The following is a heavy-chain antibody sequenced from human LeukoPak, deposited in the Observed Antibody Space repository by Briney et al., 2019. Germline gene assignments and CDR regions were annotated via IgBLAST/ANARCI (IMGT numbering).Heavy chain of an antibody. Sequence: SVKVSCKASGGTFSSYAISWVRQAPGQGLEWMGGIIPIFGTANYAQKFQGRVTITTDESTSTAYMELSSLRSEDTAVYYCAATHEYSSHYYYYMDVWGKGTTVTVSS. CDR3: AATHEYSSHYYYYMDV. J-gene: IGHJ6*03. CDR1: GGTFSSYA. D-gene: IGHD6-6*01. V-gene: IGHV1-69*05. CDR2: IIPIFGTA.